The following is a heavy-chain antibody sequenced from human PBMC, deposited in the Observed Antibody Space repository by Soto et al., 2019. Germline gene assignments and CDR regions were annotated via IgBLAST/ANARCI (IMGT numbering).Heavy chain of an antibody. D-gene: IGHD2-15*01. CDR1: GFTVSSNY. Sequence: GGSLRLSCAASGFTVSSNYMTWVRQAPGKGLEWVSHINTDGSNTNYADSVKGRFTISRDNAKSTLFLQMNSLRDEDTAVYYCAREFCSGGNCYTYYFDPWGQGIPVTVS. CDR2: INTDGSNT. V-gene: IGHV3-74*01. J-gene: IGHJ5*02. CDR3: AREFCSGGNCYTYYFDP.